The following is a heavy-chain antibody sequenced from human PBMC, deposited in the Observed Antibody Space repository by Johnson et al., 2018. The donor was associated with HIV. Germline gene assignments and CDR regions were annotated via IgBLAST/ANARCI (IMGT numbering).Heavy chain of an antibody. CDR1: GFTFSSYG. V-gene: IGHV3-30*02. CDR3: AKVGGTTILRDAFDI. CDR2: IRYDGSNK. J-gene: IGHJ3*02. D-gene: IGHD1-1*01. Sequence: QVQLVESGGGVVQPGGSLRLSCAASGFTFSSYGMHWVRQAPGKGLEWVAFIRYDGSNKYYADSVKGRFTISRDNSKNTLYLQMNSLRAEDTAVYYCAKVGGTTILRDAFDIWGQGTMVTVSP.